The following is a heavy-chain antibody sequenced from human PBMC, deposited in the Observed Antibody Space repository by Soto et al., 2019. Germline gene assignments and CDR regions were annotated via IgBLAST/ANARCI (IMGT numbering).Heavy chain of an antibody. CDR1: GGTFSSYA. D-gene: IGHD6-19*01. V-gene: IGHV1-69*01. Sequence: QVQLAQSGAEVKKPGSSVKVSCKASGGTFSSYAISWVRQAPGQGLEWMGGIIPIFGTANYAQKFQGRVTITADESTSTAYMELSSLRSEDTAVYYCASWATEGYSSGWFDAFDIWGQGTMVTVSS. CDR3: ASWATEGYSSGWFDAFDI. J-gene: IGHJ3*02. CDR2: IIPIFGTA.